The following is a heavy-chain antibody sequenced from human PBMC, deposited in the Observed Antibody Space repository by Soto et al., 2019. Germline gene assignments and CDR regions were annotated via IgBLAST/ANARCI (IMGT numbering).Heavy chain of an antibody. Sequence: SETLSLTCDVHGDSLSGYAWSWIRQPPGKGLEWIGEITFRGVTNYHPSLKSRLSMSVDTSKNRTSLNVSSVTAADTALYFCARKLEASIRHVEWFSYKWFDPWFPGTLVTVSS. CDR2: ITFRGVT. D-gene: IGHD3-9*01. J-gene: IGHJ5*02. CDR1: GDSLSGYA. V-gene: IGHV4-34*01. CDR3: ARKLEASIRHVEWFSYKWFDP.